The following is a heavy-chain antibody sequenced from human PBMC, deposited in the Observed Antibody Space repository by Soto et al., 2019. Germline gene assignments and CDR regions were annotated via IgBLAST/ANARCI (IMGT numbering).Heavy chain of an antibody. D-gene: IGHD1-26*01. Sequence: ASVKVSCKVSGYTLTELSMHWVRQAPGKGLEWMGGFDPEDGETIYAQKFQGRVTMTEDTSTDTAYMELSSLRSEDTAVYYCATDTGDGIVGATRYYYYYGMDVWGQGTTVTVS. CDR2: FDPEDGET. J-gene: IGHJ6*02. CDR3: ATDTGDGIVGATRYYYYYGMDV. V-gene: IGHV1-24*01. CDR1: GYTLTELS.